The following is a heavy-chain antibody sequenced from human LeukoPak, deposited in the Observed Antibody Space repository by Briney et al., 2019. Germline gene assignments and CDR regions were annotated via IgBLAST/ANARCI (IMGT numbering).Heavy chain of an antibody. V-gene: IGHV3-30*18. D-gene: IGHD6-13*01. CDR2: ISYDGSNK. J-gene: IGHJ4*02. Sequence: GGSLRLSCAASGFTFSSYGMHWVRQAPGKGLEWVAVISYDGSNKYYADSVKGRFTISRDNSKNTLYLQMNSLRAEDTAVYYCAKDLQLVHYWGQGTLVTVPS. CDR1: GFTFSSYG. CDR3: AKDLQLVHY.